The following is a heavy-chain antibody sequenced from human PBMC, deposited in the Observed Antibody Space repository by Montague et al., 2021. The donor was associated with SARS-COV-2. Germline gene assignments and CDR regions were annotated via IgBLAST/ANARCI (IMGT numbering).Heavy chain of an antibody. J-gene: IGHJ4*02. CDR1: DGSVISTYPH. V-gene: IGHV4-61*01. D-gene: IGHD6-13*01. Sequence: SETQSLTCTVSDGSVISTYPHWHWVRQSPGRGLEWIGGYLFHIDTADYNASLRSRVTISVDTSKNQFSLKLTSVTAADTAVYYCTRGIDSYKTGYWGQGIQVTVSS. CDR3: TRGIDSYKTGY. CDR2: LFHIDTA.